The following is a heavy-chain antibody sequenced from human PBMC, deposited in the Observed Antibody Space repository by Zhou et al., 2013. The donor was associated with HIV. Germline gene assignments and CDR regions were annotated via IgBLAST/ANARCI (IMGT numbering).Heavy chain of an antibody. J-gene: IGHJ3*01. CDR1: GYTFSSYG. CDR2: INPGNGKT. Sequence: QVQLVQSGAEVKKPGASVKVSCEASGYTFSSYGFSWVRQAPGRSLQWMGWINPGNGKTSSPQVFQGRIRIDRDISANTSYMELSGLTSDDTAVYYCARNQGFCRGGKCSLSSFDLWGQGTLVTVSS. D-gene: IGHD3-3*01. CDR3: ARNQGFCRGGKCSLSSFDL. V-gene: IGHV1-18*01.